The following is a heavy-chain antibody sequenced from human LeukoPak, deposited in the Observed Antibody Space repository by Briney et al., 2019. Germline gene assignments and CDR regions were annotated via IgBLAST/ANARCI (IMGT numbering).Heavy chain of an antibody. CDR3: ARGIRFLEWLSGFDY. J-gene: IGHJ4*02. V-gene: IGHV3-20*04. Sequence: PGGSPRLSCAASGFTFGDYGMSWVRHVPGKGLGWVSGINWNGGSTGYADSVKGRFTISRDNAKNALYLQMDSLRVEDTALYYCARGIRFLEWLSGFDYWGQGTLVTVSS. D-gene: IGHD3-3*01. CDR1: GFTFGDYG. CDR2: INWNGGST.